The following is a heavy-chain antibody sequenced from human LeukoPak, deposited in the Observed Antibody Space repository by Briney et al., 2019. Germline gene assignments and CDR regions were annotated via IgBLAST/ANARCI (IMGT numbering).Heavy chain of an antibody. J-gene: IGHJ4*02. CDR2: ILFDGSNE. CDR3: AKGATGGSGSDY. Sequence: GGSLRLSCAASGFIFSSYGMHWVRQAPGKGLEWVAAILFDGSNEYYADSVKGRFTVSRDNSKNTLYLQMNSLRVEGTAVYYCAKGATGGSGSDYWGQGTLVTVSS. D-gene: IGHD3-10*01. V-gene: IGHV3-30*18. CDR1: GFIFSSYG.